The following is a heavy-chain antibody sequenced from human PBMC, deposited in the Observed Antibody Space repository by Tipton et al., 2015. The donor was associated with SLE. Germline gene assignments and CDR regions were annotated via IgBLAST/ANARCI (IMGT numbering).Heavy chain of an antibody. CDR1: GGSVSSCSYY. Sequence: TLSLTCTVSGGSVSSCSYYWSWIRQPPGKGLEWIGYICYSGSTNYNPSLQSPGTISVDTSKNQFSLNLRSVTAADTAIYYCARKEVYGSGWYNWFDPWGQGTLVIVSS. J-gene: IGHJ5*02. CDR2: ICYSGST. CDR3: ARKEVYGSGWYNWFDP. D-gene: IGHD6-19*01. V-gene: IGHV4-61*01.